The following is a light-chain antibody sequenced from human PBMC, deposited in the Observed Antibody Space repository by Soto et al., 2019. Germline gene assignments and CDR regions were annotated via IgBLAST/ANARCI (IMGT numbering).Light chain of an antibody. Sequence: DIQMTQSPSSLSASVGDRVTITCQASQDISNYLNWYQQKPGKAPKLLIYDASNLETGVPSRFSGSGSGTDFTFTISSLQPEDSATYDCQQYDNLGRFTFGPGTKVDIK. CDR1: QDISNY. J-gene: IGKJ3*01. CDR2: DAS. CDR3: QQYDNLGRFT. V-gene: IGKV1-33*01.